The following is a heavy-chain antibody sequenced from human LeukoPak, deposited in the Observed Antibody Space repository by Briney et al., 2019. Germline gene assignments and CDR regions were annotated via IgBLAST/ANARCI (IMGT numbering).Heavy chain of an antibody. CDR1: GGSISSYY. V-gene: IGHV4-59*01. CDR3: ARTLGGAFDY. D-gene: IGHD1-26*01. CDR2: IYYSGST. J-gene: IGHJ4*02. Sequence: PSETLSLTCTVSGGSISSYYWSWIRQPPGKGLEWIGYIYYSGSTNYNPSLKSRVTISVDTSKNQLSLKLSSVTAADTAVYYCARTLGGAFDYWGQGTLVTVS.